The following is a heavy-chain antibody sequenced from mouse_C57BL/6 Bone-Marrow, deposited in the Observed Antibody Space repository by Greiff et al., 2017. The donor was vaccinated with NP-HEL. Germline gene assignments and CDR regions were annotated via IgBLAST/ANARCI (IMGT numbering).Heavy chain of an antibody. J-gene: IGHJ3*01. CDR3: TTGYGSSGFAY. Sequence: DVQLQESGAELVRPGASVKLSCTASGFNIKDDYMHWVKQRPEQGLEWIGWIDPENGDTEYASKFQGKATITADTSSNTAYLQLSSLTSEDTAVYYCTTGYGSSGFAYWGQGTLVTVSA. D-gene: IGHD1-1*01. CDR2: IDPENGDT. CDR1: GFNIKDDY. V-gene: IGHV14-4*01.